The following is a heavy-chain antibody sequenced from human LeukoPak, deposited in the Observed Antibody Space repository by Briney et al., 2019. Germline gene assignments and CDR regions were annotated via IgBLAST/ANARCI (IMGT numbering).Heavy chain of an antibody. V-gene: IGHV4-59*08. CDR2: IYYSGST. J-gene: IGHJ6*02. CDR3: ARRLSGWEGYYYYGMDV. D-gene: IGHD1-26*01. Sequence: PSETLSLTCTVSGGSISSHYWSWIRQPPGKGLEWIGYIYYSGSTNYNPSLKSRVTISVDTSKNQFSLKLRSVTAADTAVYYCARRLSGWEGYYYYGMDVWGQGTTVTVSS. CDR1: GGSISSHY.